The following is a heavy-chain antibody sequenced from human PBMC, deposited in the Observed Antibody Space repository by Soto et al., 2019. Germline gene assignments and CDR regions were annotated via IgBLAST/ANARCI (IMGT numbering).Heavy chain of an antibody. Sequence: SETLSLTCTVSGGSISSGDYYWSWIRQPPGKGLEWIGYIYYSGSTYYNPSLKSRVTISVDTSKNQFSLKLSSVTAADTAAYYCARVSYFYDSSGYYPAFAFWGQGTLVTVSS. J-gene: IGHJ4*02. D-gene: IGHD3-22*01. CDR1: GGSISSGDYY. CDR3: ARVSYFYDSSGYYPAFAF. V-gene: IGHV4-30-4*01. CDR2: IYYSGST.